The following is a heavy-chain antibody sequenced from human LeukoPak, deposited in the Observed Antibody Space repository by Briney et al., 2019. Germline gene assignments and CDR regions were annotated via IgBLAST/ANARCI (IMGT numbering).Heavy chain of an antibody. D-gene: IGHD4-17*01. CDR3: ARDHYGDYVQDYYYGMDV. CDR1: GGSFSGYY. CDR2: INHSGST. J-gene: IGHJ6*02. Sequence: SETLSLTCAVYGGSFSGYYWSWIRQPPGKGLEWIGEINHSGSTNYNPSLKSRVTISVDTSKNQFSLKLSSVTAADTAVYYCARDHYGDYVQDYYYGMDVWGQGTTVTVSS. V-gene: IGHV4-34*01.